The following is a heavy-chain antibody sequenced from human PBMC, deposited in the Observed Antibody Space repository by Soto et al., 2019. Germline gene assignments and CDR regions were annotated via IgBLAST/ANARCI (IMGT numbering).Heavy chain of an antibody. D-gene: IGHD4-17*01. J-gene: IGHJ4*02. CDR2: ISYDGSNK. Sequence: GGSLRLSCAASGFTFSSYGMHWVRQAPGKGLEWVAVISYDGSNKYYADSVKGRFTISRDNSKNTLYLQMNSLRAEDTAVYYCAKDLDPAVDYGDYECDYWGQGTLVTVSS. CDR3: AKDLDPAVDYGDYECDY. CDR1: GFTFSSYG. V-gene: IGHV3-30*18.